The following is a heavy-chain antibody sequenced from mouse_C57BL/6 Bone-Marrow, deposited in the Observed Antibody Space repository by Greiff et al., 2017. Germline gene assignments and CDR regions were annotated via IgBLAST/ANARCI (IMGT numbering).Heavy chain of an antibody. J-gene: IGHJ3*01. CDR1: GYTFTSYG. CDR3: ARHDPSAY. Sequence: QVQLQQSGAELARPGASVKLSCKASGYTFTSYGISWVKQRTGQGLEWIGEIFPRSGNTYYNEKFKGKATLTADKSSSPAYMELRSLTSEDSAVYFCARHDPSAYWGQGTLVTVSA. D-gene: IGHD2-10*02. CDR2: IFPRSGNT. V-gene: IGHV1-81*01.